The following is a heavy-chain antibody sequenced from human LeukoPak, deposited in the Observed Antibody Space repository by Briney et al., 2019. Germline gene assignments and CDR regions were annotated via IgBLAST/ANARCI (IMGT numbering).Heavy chain of an antibody. V-gene: IGHV1-46*01. D-gene: IGHD2-8*01. J-gene: IGHJ3*02. Sequence: ASVKVSCKASGYTFTSYYMHWVRQAPGQGLEWMGIINPSGGSTSYAQKFQGRVTMTRDTSTSTVYMELSGLRSEDTAVYYCARDWFGVDAFDIWGQGTMVTVSS. CDR1: GYTFTSYY. CDR3: ARDWFGVDAFDI. CDR2: INPSGGST.